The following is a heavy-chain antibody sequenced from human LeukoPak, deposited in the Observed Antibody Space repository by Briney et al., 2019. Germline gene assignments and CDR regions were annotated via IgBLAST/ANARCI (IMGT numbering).Heavy chain of an antibody. J-gene: IGHJ4*02. Sequence: GGSLRLSCAASGFTFSNAWMSWVRQAPGKGLEWVGGIKSKTDGGTTDYAAPVKDRFTISRDDSKNTLYLQMNSLRAEDTAVYYCAKGSRYSSSWYLDYWGQGTLVTVSS. D-gene: IGHD6-13*01. CDR3: AKGSRYSSSWYLDY. V-gene: IGHV3-15*01. CDR2: IKSKTDGGTT. CDR1: GFTFSNAW.